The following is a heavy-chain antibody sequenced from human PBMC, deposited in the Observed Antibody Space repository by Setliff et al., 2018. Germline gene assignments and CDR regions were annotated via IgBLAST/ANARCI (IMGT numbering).Heavy chain of an antibody. CDR3: ARDPHYDPTYSLPGHAFDF. J-gene: IGHJ3*01. D-gene: IGHD3-22*01. CDR2: LFDGGSA. Sequence: SETLSLTCAVSGYSISNGFYWGWIRQSPVRGLEWIGSLFDGGSAYYSPSLKSRASISLDASKNQFALKLTSATAADTAVYYCARDPHYDPTYSLPGHAFDFWGQGIMVTV. V-gene: IGHV4-38-2*02. CDR1: GYSISNGFY.